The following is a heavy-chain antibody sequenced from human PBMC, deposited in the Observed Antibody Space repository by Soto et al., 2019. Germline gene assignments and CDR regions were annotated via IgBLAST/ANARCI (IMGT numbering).Heavy chain of an antibody. CDR3: ARHLPGGDCSGGSCSPAWAFDY. D-gene: IGHD2-15*01. J-gene: IGHJ4*02. CDR1: GASISSSSYH. Sequence: SETLFLTCNVSGASISSSSYHWGRIRQPPVKGLERIGRIYSSGSTCSNPSLKSRVTISVDTSKNQFSLKLSSVTAADTAVYYCARHLPGGDCSGGSCSPAWAFDYWGQGVLVTVSS. V-gene: IGHV4-39*01. CDR2: IYSSGST.